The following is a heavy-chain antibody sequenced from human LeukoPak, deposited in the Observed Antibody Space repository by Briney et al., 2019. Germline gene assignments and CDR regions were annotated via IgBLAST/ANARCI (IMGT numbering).Heavy chain of an antibody. CDR1: GYTFTNYA. J-gene: IGHJ4*02. Sequence: ASVKVSCKASGYTFTNYAVHWVRLAPGQGLEWMGWISAGNGKTKYSQKLQGRVTITRDTSASTAYMELSSLRSEDMAVYYCARDVIDGRGYSFGYDYWGQGTLVTVSS. CDR3: ARDVIDGRGYSFGYDY. D-gene: IGHD5-18*01. CDR2: ISAGNGKT. V-gene: IGHV1-3*01.